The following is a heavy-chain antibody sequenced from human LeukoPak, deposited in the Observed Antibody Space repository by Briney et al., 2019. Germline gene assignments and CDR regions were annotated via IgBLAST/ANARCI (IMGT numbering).Heavy chain of an antibody. D-gene: IGHD2-15*01. J-gene: IGHJ5*02. V-gene: IGHV1-2*02. Sequence: ASVKVSCKASVYTFTGYYMHWVRQAHGQGLELMGWINPNSGGTNYAQKFQGRVTMTRDTSISTAYMELSRLRSDDTAVYYCARARYCSGGSCYPTYNWFDPWGQGTLVTVSS. CDR3: ARARYCSGGSCYPTYNWFDP. CDR1: VYTFTGYY. CDR2: INPNSGGT.